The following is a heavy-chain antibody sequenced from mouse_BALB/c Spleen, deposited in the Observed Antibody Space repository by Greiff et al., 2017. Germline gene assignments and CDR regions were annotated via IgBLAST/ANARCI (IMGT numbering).Heavy chain of an antibody. V-gene: IGHV3-8*02. J-gene: IGHJ3*01. CDR1: GDSITSGY. Sequence: EVQLQQSGPSLVKPSQTLSLTCSVTGDSITSGYWNWIRKFPGNKLEYMGYISYSGSTYYNPSLKSRISITRDTSKNQYYLQLNSVTTEDTATYYCARGIYDGYLFAYWGQGTLVTVSA. D-gene: IGHD2-3*01. CDR2: ISYSGST. CDR3: ARGIYDGYLFAY.